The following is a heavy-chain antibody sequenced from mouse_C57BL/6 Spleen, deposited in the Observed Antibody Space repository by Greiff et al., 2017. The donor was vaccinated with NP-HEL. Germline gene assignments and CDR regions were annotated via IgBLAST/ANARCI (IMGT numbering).Heavy chain of an antibody. CDR3: ARPAYYSNYVRYFDV. J-gene: IGHJ1*03. CDR2: IYPSDSET. CDR1: GYNFTSYW. V-gene: IGHV1-61*01. Sequence: QVQLQQSGAELVRPGSSVKLSCKASGYNFTSYWMDWVKQRPGQGLEWIGNIYPSDSETHYNQKFKDKATLTVDKSSSTAYMQLSSLTSEDSAVYYCARPAYYSNYVRYFDVWGTGTTVTVSS. D-gene: IGHD2-5*01.